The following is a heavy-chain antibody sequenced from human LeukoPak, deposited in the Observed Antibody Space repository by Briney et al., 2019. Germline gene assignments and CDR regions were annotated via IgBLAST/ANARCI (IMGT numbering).Heavy chain of an antibody. CDR1: GYSFTSYW. CDR2: IYPGDSDT. D-gene: IGHD2-21*02. CDR3: ATRLYCGGDCSYYYMDV. J-gene: IGHJ6*03. V-gene: IGHV5-51*01. Sequence: GEALKISCKGSGYSFTSYWIGWVRQMPGEGLEWRGIIYPGDSDTRYNPSFQGQVTSSAEKSIRTAYRQWSSLKASDTAMYYCATRLYCGGDCSYYYMDVWGKGTTVTVSS.